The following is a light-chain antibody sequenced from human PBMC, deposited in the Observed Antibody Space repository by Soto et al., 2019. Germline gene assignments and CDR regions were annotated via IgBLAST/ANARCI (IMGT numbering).Light chain of an antibody. CDR2: GAS. J-gene: IGKJ1*01. CDR3: QQYGSSPRT. Sequence: IVLTQSPGTLSLSPGDRATLSCRASPSVSSSYLAWYQQKPGQAPRLLIYGASSRATGIPDRFSGSGSGTDFTLTISRLEPEDLAVYYCQQYGSSPRTFGQGTKVDIK. V-gene: IGKV3-20*01. CDR1: PSVSSSY.